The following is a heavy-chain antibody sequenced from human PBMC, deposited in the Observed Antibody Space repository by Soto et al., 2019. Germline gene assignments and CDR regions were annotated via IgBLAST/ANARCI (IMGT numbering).Heavy chain of an antibody. CDR1: GGSISSYF. Sequence: SETLSLTCTVSGGSISSYFWSWIRQPPWKGLEWIGCIYYSGTTNYNPSLKSRVTISVDTSKNQFSLKVNSVTAADTAVYYCARDRVITSAQSGVLDFSYYGMDVWGKGTTVTVSS. D-gene: IGHD3-22*01. CDR2: IYYSGTT. CDR3: ARDRVITSAQSGVLDFSYYGMDV. J-gene: IGHJ6*04. V-gene: IGHV4-59*01.